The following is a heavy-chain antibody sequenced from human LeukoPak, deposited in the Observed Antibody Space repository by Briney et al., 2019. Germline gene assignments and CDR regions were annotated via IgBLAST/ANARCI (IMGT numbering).Heavy chain of an antibody. D-gene: IGHD2-8*01. V-gene: IGHV4-59*11. CDR2: IYYSGST. Sequence: SETLSLTCTVSGGSISSHYWSWIRQPPGKGLEWIGYIYYSGSTNYNPSLKSRVTISVDTSKNQFSLKLSSVTAADTAVYYCARARRYCTNGVCYFQLDYWDQGTLVTVSS. CDR3: ARARRYCTNGVCYFQLDY. J-gene: IGHJ4*02. CDR1: GGSISSHY.